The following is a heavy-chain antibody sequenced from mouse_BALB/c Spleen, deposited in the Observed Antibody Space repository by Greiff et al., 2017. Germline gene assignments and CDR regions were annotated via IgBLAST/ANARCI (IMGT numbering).Heavy chain of an antibody. CDR3: ARQGWLLQFDY. CDR2: ISSGSSTI. J-gene: IGHJ2*01. D-gene: IGHD2-3*01. Sequence: EVQGVESGGGLVQPGGSRKLSCAASGFTFSSFGMHWVRQAPEKGLEWVAYISSGSSTIYYADTVKGRFTISRDNPKNTLFLQMTSLRSEDTAMYYCARQGWLLQFDYWGQGTTLTVSS. V-gene: IGHV5-17*02. CDR1: GFTFSSFG.